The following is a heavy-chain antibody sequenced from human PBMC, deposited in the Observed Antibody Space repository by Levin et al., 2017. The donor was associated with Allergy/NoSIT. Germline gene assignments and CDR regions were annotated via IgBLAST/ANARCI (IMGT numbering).Heavy chain of an antibody. CDR1: GFTFDDYA. J-gene: IGHJ6*02. D-gene: IGHD3-10*01. Sequence: GGTLRLSCAASGFTFDDYAMHWVRQAPGKGLEWVSGISWNSGSIGYADSVKGRFTISRDNAKNSLYLQMNSLRAEDTALYYCAKDISSPDPNYYGSGSYFYYYGMDVWGQGTTVTVSS. V-gene: IGHV3-9*01. CDR3: AKDISSPDPNYYGSGSYFYYYGMDV. CDR2: ISWNSGSI.